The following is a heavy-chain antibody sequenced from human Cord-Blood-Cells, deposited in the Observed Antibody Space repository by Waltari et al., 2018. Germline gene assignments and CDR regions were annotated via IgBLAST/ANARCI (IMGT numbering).Heavy chain of an antibody. Sequence: QVQLVQSGAEVKKPGASVKVSCKAAGYTFTTYYINWVRQDTGQGLEWMGWMNPNSGNTGYAQKFQGRVTITRNTSISTAYMELSSLRCEDTAVYYCARGRFMTTESDPWGQGTLVTVSS. CDR2: MNPNSGNT. CDR3: ARGRFMTTESDP. CDR1: GYTFTTYY. J-gene: IGHJ5*02. V-gene: IGHV1-8*03. D-gene: IGHD4-4*01.